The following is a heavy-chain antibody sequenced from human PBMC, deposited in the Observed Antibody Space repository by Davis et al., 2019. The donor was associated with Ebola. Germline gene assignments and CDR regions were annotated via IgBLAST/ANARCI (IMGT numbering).Heavy chain of an antibody. V-gene: IGHV3-64*04. CDR1: GFTFSSYA. Sequence: GESLKISCAASGFTFSSYAMHWVRQAPGKGLESVSRISTNGETTYYADSVKGRFTISRDNSKNTLYLQMNSLRAEDTAVYYCATTPQYSSGQNKPFDYWGQGTLVTVSS. J-gene: IGHJ4*02. CDR2: ISTNGETT. CDR3: ATTPQYSSGQNKPFDY. D-gene: IGHD6-19*01.